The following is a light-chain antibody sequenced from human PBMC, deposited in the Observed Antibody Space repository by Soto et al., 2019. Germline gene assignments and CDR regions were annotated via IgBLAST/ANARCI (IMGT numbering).Light chain of an antibody. Sequence: EIVLTQSPATLSLSPGERATLSCRASQSVSSYLVWYQQKPGQAPRLLIYGASSRATGIPDRFSGSGSGTDFTLTISRLEPEDFAVYYCQQYGSSPPWTFGQGTKVEIK. CDR3: QQYGSSPPWT. V-gene: IGKV3-20*01. CDR2: GAS. CDR1: QSVSSY. J-gene: IGKJ1*01.